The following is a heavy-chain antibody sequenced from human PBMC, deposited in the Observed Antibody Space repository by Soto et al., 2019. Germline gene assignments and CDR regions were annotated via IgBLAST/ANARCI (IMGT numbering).Heavy chain of an antibody. CDR1: GFSFSNYA. CDR3: AKGRKGCSDTSGSPWAFDI. J-gene: IGHJ3*02. D-gene: IGHD3-22*01. Sequence: EVQLLESGGGLVQPGGSLRLSCAASGFSFSNYALTWVRRAPGKGLEWVSVISGSAATIHYADSVKGRFTISRDNSKNTLYLQINSLRVEDTAVYYCAKGRKGCSDTSGSPWAFDIWGHGTMVTVSS. V-gene: IGHV3-23*01. CDR2: ISGSAATI.